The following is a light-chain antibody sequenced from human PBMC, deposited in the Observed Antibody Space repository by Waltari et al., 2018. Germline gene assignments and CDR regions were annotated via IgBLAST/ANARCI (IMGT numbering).Light chain of an antibody. J-gene: IGKJ5*01. CDR2: DAS. CDR1: QSVSIY. V-gene: IGKV3-11*01. CDR3: QQRSNPT. Sequence: EIVLTQSPATLSWSPGERATLSCRASQSVSIYLAWYQQKPGQAPRLLIYDASNRATGIPARFSGSGSGTDFTLTISSLEPEDFAVYYCQQRSNPTFGQGTRLEIK.